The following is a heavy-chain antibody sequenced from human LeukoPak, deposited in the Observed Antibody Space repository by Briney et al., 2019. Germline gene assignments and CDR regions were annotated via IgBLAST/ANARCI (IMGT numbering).Heavy chain of an antibody. D-gene: IGHD3-10*01. J-gene: IGHJ4*02. Sequence: PGGSLRLSCAASGFTFSSYGMHWVRQAAGKGLEWVAVISYDGSNKYYADSVKGRFTISRDNSKNTLYLQMNSLRAEDTAVYYCANGLGELSYWGQGTLVTVSS. CDR2: ISYDGSNK. V-gene: IGHV3-30*18. CDR1: GFTFSSYG. CDR3: ANGLGELSY.